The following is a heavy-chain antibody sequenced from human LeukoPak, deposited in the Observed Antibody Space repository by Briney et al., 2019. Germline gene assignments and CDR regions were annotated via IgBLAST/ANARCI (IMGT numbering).Heavy chain of an antibody. CDR1: GFTFHNYA. CDR3: AKVVGPFDY. V-gene: IGHV3-23*01. CDR2: ISGNGGST. Sequence: GESLRLSCAASGFTFHNYAMSWVRQAPGKGLEWVSSISGNGGSTYYADSLKGRFTISRDNSKNTLYLQMNSLRAEDTAVYSCAKVVGPFDYWGQGTLVTVSS. J-gene: IGHJ4*02. D-gene: IGHD1-26*01.